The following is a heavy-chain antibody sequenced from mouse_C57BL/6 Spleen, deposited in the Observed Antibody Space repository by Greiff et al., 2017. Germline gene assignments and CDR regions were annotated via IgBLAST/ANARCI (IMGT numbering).Heavy chain of an antibody. CDR3: ARETGREGFAY. CDR2: ISDGGSYT. D-gene: IGHD4-1*01. Sequence: EVHLVESGGGLVKPGGSLKLSCAASGFTFSSYAMSWVRQTPEKRLEWVATISDGGSYTYYPDNVKGRFTISRDNAKNNLYLQMSHLKSEDTAMYYCARETGREGFAYWGQGTLVTVSA. CDR1: GFTFSSYA. J-gene: IGHJ3*01. V-gene: IGHV5-4*01.